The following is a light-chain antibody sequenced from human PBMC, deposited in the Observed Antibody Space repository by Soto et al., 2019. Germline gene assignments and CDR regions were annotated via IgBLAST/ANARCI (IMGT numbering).Light chain of an antibody. Sequence: EVVLTQSPATLSLSPGERATLSCRASENVRTFVDWYQQKPGQAPRLLIYGASNRATGIPARFSGSGSGTDFTLTISNLEPEDFAVYYCQQYGRTFGQGTKLEIK. CDR1: ENVRTF. J-gene: IGKJ2*01. CDR2: GAS. V-gene: IGKV3-11*01. CDR3: QQYGRT.